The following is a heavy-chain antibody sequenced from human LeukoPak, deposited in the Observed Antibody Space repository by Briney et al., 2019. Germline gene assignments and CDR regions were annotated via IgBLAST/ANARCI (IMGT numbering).Heavy chain of an antibody. J-gene: IGHJ6*02. Sequence: GSLRLSCAASGFTFSSCAMTWVRQAPGKGLEWXSSISGSGGSTYYADSVKGRFTISRENSKNTLYLQMNSLRAEDTAVYYCAKSTTAYYYYGMDVWGPGTTVTVSS. D-gene: IGHD5/OR15-5a*01. CDR3: AKSTTAYYYYGMDV. CDR2: ISGSGGST. CDR1: GFTFSSCA. V-gene: IGHV3-23*01.